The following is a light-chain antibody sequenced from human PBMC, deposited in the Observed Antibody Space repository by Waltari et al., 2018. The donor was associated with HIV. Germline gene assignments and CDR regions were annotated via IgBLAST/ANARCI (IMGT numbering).Light chain of an antibody. V-gene: IGKV3-11*01. J-gene: IGKJ3*01. Sequence: EIVLPQSPATLSLSPVERATPYCRASQRGSSDLAWYQQKAGQAPRLLIYDASDRATGIPARFSGSGSGTDFTLTISSLEPEDFAVYYCQHRSNWPPLFTFGPGTKVDIK. CDR1: QRGSSD. CDR3: QHRSNWPPLFT. CDR2: DAS.